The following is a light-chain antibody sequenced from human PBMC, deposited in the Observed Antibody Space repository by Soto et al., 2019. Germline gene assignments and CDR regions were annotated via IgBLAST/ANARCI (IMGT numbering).Light chain of an antibody. CDR1: QSIDNS. V-gene: IGKV1-39*01. J-gene: IGKJ1*01. Sequence: DIQMTLSPSSLYASVGDRVSITCRASQSIDNSLNWFQQKPGKAPNLLIYGASSLQSGVPSRFSGSGSGTDFTLTISSPQPGDFATYYCQQTYSTPWTFGQGTKVDTK. CDR2: GAS. CDR3: QQTYSTPWT.